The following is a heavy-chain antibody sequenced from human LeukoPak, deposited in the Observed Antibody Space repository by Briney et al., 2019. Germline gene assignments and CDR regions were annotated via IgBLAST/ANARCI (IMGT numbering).Heavy chain of an antibody. CDR3: ARESGYAVGDF. D-gene: IGHD5-12*01. CDR2: IYHSGST. V-gene: IGHV4-38-2*02. CDR1: GYSISSGYY. J-gene: IGHJ4*02. Sequence: SETLSLTCTVSGYSISSGYYWGWIRQPPGKGLEWIGSIYHSGSTYYNPSLKSRVTISVDTSKNQFSLKLSSVTAADTAVYYCARESGYAVGDFWGQGTLVTVSS.